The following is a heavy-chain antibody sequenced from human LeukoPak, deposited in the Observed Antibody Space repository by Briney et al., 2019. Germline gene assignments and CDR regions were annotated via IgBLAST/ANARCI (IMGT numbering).Heavy chain of an antibody. Sequence: GASVKVSCKASGYTFTDYYMHWVRQAPGQGLEWMGWINPNSGGTNYAQKFQGRVTMTRDTSTSTVYMELSSLKSEDTAVYYCARGLIDYDILTGYYWTNAFDIWGQGTMVTVSS. D-gene: IGHD3-9*01. V-gene: IGHV1-2*02. CDR3: ARGLIDYDILTGYYWTNAFDI. J-gene: IGHJ3*02. CDR1: GYTFTDYY. CDR2: INPNSGGT.